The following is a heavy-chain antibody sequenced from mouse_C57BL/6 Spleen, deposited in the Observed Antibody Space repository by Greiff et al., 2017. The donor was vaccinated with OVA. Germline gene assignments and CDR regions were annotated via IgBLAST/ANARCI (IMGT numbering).Heavy chain of an antibody. CDR2: ISYDGSN. Sequence: VQLQQSGPGLVKPSQSLSLTCSVTGYSITSGYYWNWIRQFPGNKLEWLGYISYDGSNNYNPYLKNRISLTRDTTKNQFFLKLKSVTTEDTATYYCARDDYEGYFDVWGTGTTVTVAS. D-gene: IGHD2-4*01. CDR3: ARDDYEGYFDV. CDR1: GYSITSGYY. J-gene: IGHJ1*03. V-gene: IGHV3-6*01.